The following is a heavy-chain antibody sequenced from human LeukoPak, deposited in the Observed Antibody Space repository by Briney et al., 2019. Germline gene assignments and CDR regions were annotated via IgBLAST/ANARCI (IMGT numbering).Heavy chain of an antibody. CDR1: GGSFSGYY. CDR3: ARGERNGYYPDFDY. Sequence: PSETLSLTCAVYGGSFSGYYWSWIRQPPGKGLEWIGEINHSGSTNYNPSLKSRVTISVDTSKNQFSLKLSSVTAADTAVYYCARGERNGYYPDFDYWGQGTLSPSPQ. J-gene: IGHJ4*02. V-gene: IGHV4-34*01. CDR2: INHSGST. D-gene: IGHD3-3*01.